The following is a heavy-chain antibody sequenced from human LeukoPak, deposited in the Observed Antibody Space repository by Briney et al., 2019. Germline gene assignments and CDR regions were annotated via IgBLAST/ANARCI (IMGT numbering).Heavy chain of an antibody. CDR3: AKNGGPHGMDV. V-gene: IGHV3-7*02. CDR1: GFTFSIYW. J-gene: IGHJ6*02. CDR2: IKHDGSET. D-gene: IGHD3-16*01. Sequence: PGGSLRLSCAASGFTFSIYWVHWVRQAPGKGLEWVANIKHDGSETNYVDSVKGRFTISRDNAKNSLHLQMNSLRVEDTAVYYCAKNGGPHGMDVWGQGTTVTVSS.